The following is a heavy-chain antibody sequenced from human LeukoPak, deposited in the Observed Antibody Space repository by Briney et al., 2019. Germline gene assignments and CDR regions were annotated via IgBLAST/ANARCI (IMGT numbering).Heavy chain of an antibody. Sequence: GGSLRLSCAASGFTFSRYSMNWVRQAPGKGLEWVSFISSSSSYIYYADSVKGRFTISRDNAKNSLYLQMNGLRAEDTAVYYCASGDRHYMDVWGKGTTVTVSS. CDR1: GFTFSRYS. V-gene: IGHV3-21*06. CDR3: ASGDRHYMDV. J-gene: IGHJ6*03. D-gene: IGHD7-27*01. CDR2: ISSSSSYI.